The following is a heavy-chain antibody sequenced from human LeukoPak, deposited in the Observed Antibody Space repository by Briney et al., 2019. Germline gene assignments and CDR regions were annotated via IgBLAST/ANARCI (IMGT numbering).Heavy chain of an antibody. Sequence: GGSLRLSCTASGFTLSNYPMHWVRQAPGKGPEHVSAISSNGVTTYYADSVKGRFTISRDNSENTLYLQMGRMRTDDMAVYYCARGKGSGWFWGDGFDVWGQGTMVTVPS. D-gene: IGHD6-19*01. V-gene: IGHV3-64*02. J-gene: IGHJ3*01. CDR2: ISSNGVTT. CDR1: GFTLSNYP. CDR3: ARGKGSGWFWGDGFDV.